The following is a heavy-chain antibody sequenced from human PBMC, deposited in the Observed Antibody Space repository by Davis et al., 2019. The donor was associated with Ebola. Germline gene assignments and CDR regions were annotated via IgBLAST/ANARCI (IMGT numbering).Heavy chain of an antibody. CDR2: VYGSGDT. Sequence: PSETLSLTCTVSGGSISSHYWNWIRQPPGKGLEWIGYVYGSGDTNYNPSLKSRVTMSVDTSKSQFSLNLNSLTAADTAVYYCARVGAASGRYLDVWGQGTTVTVSS. J-gene: IGHJ6*02. CDR3: ARVGAASGRYLDV. D-gene: IGHD6-25*01. V-gene: IGHV4-59*11. CDR1: GGSISSHY.